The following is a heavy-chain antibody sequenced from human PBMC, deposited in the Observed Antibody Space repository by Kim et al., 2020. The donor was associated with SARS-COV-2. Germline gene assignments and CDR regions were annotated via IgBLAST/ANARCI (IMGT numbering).Heavy chain of an antibody. CDR2: ISSSGSTI. V-gene: IGHV3-11*01. CDR1: GFTFSDYY. D-gene: IGHD6-13*01. J-gene: IGHJ6*02. Sequence: GGSLRLSCAAFGFTFSDYYMSWIRQAPGKGQEWVSYISSSGSTIYYADSVKGRFTISRDNAKNSLYLQMNSLRAEDTAVYYCARVRGAAGPFDYYYYGMDVWGQGTTFTVSS. CDR3: ARVRGAAGPFDYYYYGMDV.